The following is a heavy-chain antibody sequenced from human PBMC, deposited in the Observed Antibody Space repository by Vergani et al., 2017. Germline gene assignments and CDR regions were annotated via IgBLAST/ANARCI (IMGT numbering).Heavy chain of an antibody. CDR2: ISYDGTQK. D-gene: IGHD2-21*02. Sequence: QVHLVESGGGVVQPGRSLRLSCVVSGFTSSYYSMHWVRQAPGKGLEWVAVISYDGTQKYYADSVKGRFTISRDNSKSTLYLQMNSLRTEDTAVYYCASDCPGGGGDCSSGWYFDLWGRGTLVTVSS. CDR1: GFTSSYYS. J-gene: IGHJ2*01. CDR3: ASDCPGGGGDCSSGWYFDL. V-gene: IGHV3-30*03.